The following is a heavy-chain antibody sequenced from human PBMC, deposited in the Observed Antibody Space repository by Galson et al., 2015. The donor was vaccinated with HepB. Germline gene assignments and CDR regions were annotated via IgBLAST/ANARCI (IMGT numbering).Heavy chain of an antibody. CDR2: IRSKAYGGTT. Sequence: SLRLSCAASGFTFGDYAMSWVRQAPGKGLEWVGFIRSKAYGGTTEYAASVKGRFTISRDDSKSIAYLQMNSLKTKDTAVYYCTRSADWANYYYYGMDVWGQGTTVTVSS. CDR1: GFTFGDYA. J-gene: IGHJ6*02. D-gene: IGHD3-9*01. V-gene: IGHV3-49*04. CDR3: TRSADWANYYYYGMDV.